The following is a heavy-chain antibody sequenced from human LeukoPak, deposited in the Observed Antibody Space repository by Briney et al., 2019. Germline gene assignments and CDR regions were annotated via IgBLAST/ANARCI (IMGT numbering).Heavy chain of an antibody. J-gene: IGHJ4*02. Sequence: PGRSLRLSCAASGFTFSSYGMHWVRQAPGKGLEWVAVISYDGSNKYYADSVKGRFTISRDNSKNTLYLQMNSLRAEETAVCYCAKSAPLTTYFDYWGQGTLVTVSS. V-gene: IGHV3-30*18. D-gene: IGHD4-11*01. CDR1: GFTFSSYG. CDR3: AKSAPLTTYFDY. CDR2: ISYDGSNK.